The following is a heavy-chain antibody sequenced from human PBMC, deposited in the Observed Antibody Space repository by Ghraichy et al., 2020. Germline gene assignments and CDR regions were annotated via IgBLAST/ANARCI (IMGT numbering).Heavy chain of an antibody. Sequence: SETLSLTCTVSGGSISSSSYYWGWIRQPPGKGLEWIGSIYYSGSTYYNPSLKSRVTISVDTSKNQFSLKLSSVTAADTAVYYCARGKAEIVVVIRDYFDYWGQGTLATVSS. CDR2: IYYSGST. CDR3: ARGKAEIVVVIRDYFDY. D-gene: IGHD3-22*01. CDR1: GGSISSSSYY. J-gene: IGHJ4*02. V-gene: IGHV4-39*01.